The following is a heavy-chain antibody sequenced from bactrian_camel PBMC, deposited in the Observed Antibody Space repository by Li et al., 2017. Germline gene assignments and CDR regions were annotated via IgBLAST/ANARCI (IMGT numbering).Heavy chain of an antibody. Sequence: HVQLVESGGGSVQAGGSLRLSCAATGNTRSTVCMGWFRQAPGKQREGVASVTSSRGSSTYYADSVKGRFTISRDNDKNTMYLQMNSLKPEDTAMYYCAAAGYGQKNVRWTDFSGWGQGTQVTVS. V-gene: IGHV3-3*01. CDR2: TSSRGSST. CDR1: GNTRSTVC. D-gene: IGHD1*01. J-gene: IGHJ6*01. CDR3: AAAGYGQKNVRWTDFSG.